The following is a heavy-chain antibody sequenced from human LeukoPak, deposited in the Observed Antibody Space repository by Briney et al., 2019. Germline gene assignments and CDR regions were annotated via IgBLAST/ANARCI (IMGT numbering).Heavy chain of an antibody. Sequence: GGSLRLSCAASGFTFSSYSMNWVRQAPGKGLEWVSSISSSSSYIYYADSVKGRFTISRDNAKNSLYLQMNSLRAEDTAVYYCATRTSIVGATPGGLDAFDIWGQGTMVTVSS. CDR3: ATRTSIVGATPGGLDAFDI. J-gene: IGHJ3*02. CDR2: ISSSSSYI. D-gene: IGHD1-26*01. V-gene: IGHV3-21*04. CDR1: GFTFSSYS.